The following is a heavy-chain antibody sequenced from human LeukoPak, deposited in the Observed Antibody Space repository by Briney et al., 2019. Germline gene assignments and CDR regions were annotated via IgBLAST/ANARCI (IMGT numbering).Heavy chain of an antibody. CDR1: GFSFSTYT. CDR3: AKEWLGGSGSYIPLGAFDI. CDR2: ISGSGGST. D-gene: IGHD3-10*01. V-gene: IGHV3-23*01. Sequence: GGSLRLSCAASGFSFSTYTMYWVRQAPGKGLEWVSAISGSGGSTYYADSVKGRFTISRDNSKNTLYLQMNSLRAEDTAVYYCAKEWLGGSGSYIPLGAFDIWGQGTMVTVSS. J-gene: IGHJ3*02.